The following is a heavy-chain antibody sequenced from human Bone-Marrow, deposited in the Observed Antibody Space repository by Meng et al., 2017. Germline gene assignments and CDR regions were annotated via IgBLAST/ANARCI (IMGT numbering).Heavy chain of an antibody. J-gene: IGHJ4*02. V-gene: IGHV4-34*01. Sequence: VPLQEGGAGVLTPSDALSLPCVVSGASFSDYYWSWIRQPPGKGLEWIGEINHSGSTNYNPSLESRATISVDTSQNNLSLKLSSVTAADSAVYYCARGPTTMAHDFDYWGQGTLVTVSS. D-gene: IGHD4-11*01. CDR2: INHSGST. CDR1: GASFSDYY. CDR3: ARGPTTMAHDFDY.